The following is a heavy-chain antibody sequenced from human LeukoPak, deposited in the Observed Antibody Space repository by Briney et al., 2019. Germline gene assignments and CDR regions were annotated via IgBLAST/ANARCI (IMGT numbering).Heavy chain of an antibody. J-gene: IGHJ4*02. Sequence: SETLSLTCTVSRGSIGKYYWSWIRQPPGKGLEWIGYISYSGSTNYNPSLKSRVTISLDTSKNQFSLKLSSVTAADTAVYYCAGHHPRNTVDFWGQGTLVTVPS. CDR1: RGSIGKYY. CDR2: ISYSGST. V-gene: IGHV4-59*08. D-gene: IGHD2/OR15-2a*01. CDR3: AGHHPRNTVDF.